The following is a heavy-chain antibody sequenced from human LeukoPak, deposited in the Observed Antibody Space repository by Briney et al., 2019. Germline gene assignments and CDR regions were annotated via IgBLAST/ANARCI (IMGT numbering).Heavy chain of an antibody. D-gene: IGHD3-16*01. J-gene: IGHJ4*02. V-gene: IGHV3-30*18. CDR3: AKGQNRNGGALAY. Sequence: GGSLRLSCAASGLTFSRFGMHWVRQAPAKGLDWVALISHDGSQRYYTDSVRGRFTISRDNSKNTLYLQMDSLRAEDTAVYYCAKGQNRNGGALAYWGQGTLVTVSS. CDR2: ISHDGSQR. CDR1: GLTFSRFG.